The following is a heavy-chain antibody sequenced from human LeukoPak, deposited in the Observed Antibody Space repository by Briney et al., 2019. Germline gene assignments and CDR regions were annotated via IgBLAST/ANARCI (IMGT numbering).Heavy chain of an antibody. J-gene: IGHJ5*02. V-gene: IGHV4-59*01. CDR2: IYYSGST. CDR1: GGTISSYY. Sequence: SETLSLTCTVSGGTISSYYWSWIRQPPGKGLEWIGYIYYSGSTNYNPSLKSRVTISVDTSKNHFSLNLSSVTAADTVVYYCARDFRNDGWFDPWGQGTLVTVSS. CDR3: ARDFRNDGWFDP. D-gene: IGHD1-1*01.